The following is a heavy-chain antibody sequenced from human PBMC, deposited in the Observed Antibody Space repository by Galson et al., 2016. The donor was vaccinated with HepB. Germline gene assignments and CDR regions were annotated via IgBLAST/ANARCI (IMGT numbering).Heavy chain of an antibody. CDR1: GFTFSSYA. V-gene: IGHV3-23*01. CDR2: ISASSGFT. J-gene: IGHJ6*03. CDR3: AKAPGTDYYYMDV. Sequence: SLRLSCAASGFTFSSYAMSWVRPAPGKGLEWVSSISASSGFTYYVDSVRGRFTISRDNSRNTLYLQMSSLRAEDTAVYFCAKAPGTDYYYMDVWGKGTTVTVSS.